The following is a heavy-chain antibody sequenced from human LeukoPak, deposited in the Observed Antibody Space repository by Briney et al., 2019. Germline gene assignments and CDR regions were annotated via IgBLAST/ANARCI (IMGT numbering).Heavy chain of an antibody. V-gene: IGHV3-30*04. CDR2: ISSDGGNN. J-gene: IGHJ4*02. Sequence: GRSLRLSCAASGFTFSSHAMHWVRQAPGKELEWVAVISSDGGNNYSADSVKGRFTISRDNSKNTLYLQMNSLRGEDTAVYYCARKPDYGDYGDYWGQGTLVTVSS. CDR1: GFTFSSHA. CDR3: ARKPDYGDYGDY. D-gene: IGHD4-17*01.